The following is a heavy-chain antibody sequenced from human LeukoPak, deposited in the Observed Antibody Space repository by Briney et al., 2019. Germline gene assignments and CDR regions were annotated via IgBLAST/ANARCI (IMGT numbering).Heavy chain of an antibody. J-gene: IGHJ4*02. CDR3: ARDSLTMIVGRQKRGLDY. CDR1: GFNFSTYN. Sequence: GGSLRLSCAASGFNFSTYNMNWVRQAPGKGLEWVSSIRSSTTYVYYADSVKGRFTISRDNAKNSLYLQMNSLRAEDTAVYYCARDSLTMIVGRQKRGLDYWGQGTLVTVSS. V-gene: IGHV3-21*01. CDR2: IRSSTTYV. D-gene: IGHD3-22*01.